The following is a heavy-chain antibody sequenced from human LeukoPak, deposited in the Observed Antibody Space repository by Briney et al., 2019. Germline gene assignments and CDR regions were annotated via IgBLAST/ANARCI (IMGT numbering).Heavy chain of an antibody. Sequence: HSGGSLRLSCAASGFTFSSYAMNWVRQAPGKGLVWVSALSGSGDTTYYADSVKGRFTISRDNSKDTLYLQMNSLRAEDTAVYYCAKGLRSSGYSLFDYWGQGTLVTVSS. CDR1: GFTFSSYA. CDR2: LSGSGDTT. J-gene: IGHJ4*02. CDR3: AKGLRSSGYSLFDY. V-gene: IGHV3-23*01. D-gene: IGHD3-22*01.